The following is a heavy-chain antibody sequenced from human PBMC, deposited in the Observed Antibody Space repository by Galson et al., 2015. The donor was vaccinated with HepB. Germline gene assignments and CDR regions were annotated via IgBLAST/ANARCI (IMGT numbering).Heavy chain of an antibody. V-gene: IGHV6-1*01. CDR3: ARAGGFGSTSWYFDL. Sequence: CAISGDSVSSHIAAWNWIRQSPSRGLEWLGRTYYRSKWYSDYAPSVRGRITVNSDTFKNQFSLQLNSVTPDDTAVYYCARAGGFGSTSWYFDLWGRGTLVTVSS. D-gene: IGHD2-2*01. CDR1: GDSVSSHIAA. J-gene: IGHJ2*01. CDR2: TYYRSKWYS.